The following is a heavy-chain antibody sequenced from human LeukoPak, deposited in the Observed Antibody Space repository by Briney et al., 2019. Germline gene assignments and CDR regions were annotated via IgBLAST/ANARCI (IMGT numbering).Heavy chain of an antibody. V-gene: IGHV3-21*01. CDR3: ARDGSGFYLYNYMDV. J-gene: IGHJ6*03. Sequence: GGSLRLSCAASGFTFSSYSMNWVRQAPGKGLEWVSSISSSSSYIYYADSVKGRFTISRDNAKNSLYLQMSSLGAEDTAVYYCARDGSGFYLYNYMDVWGKGTTVTVSS. CDR2: ISSSSSYI. CDR1: GFTFSSYS. D-gene: IGHD6-25*01.